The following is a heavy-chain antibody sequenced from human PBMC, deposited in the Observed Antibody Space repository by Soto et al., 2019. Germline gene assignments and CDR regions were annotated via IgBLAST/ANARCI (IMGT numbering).Heavy chain of an antibody. CDR2: INPSGST. CDR3: ARVDCSGGSCYSIDY. D-gene: IGHD2-15*01. Sequence: GASVKVSCKASGYTFTSYYMHWVRQAPGQGLEWMGIINPSGSTSYAQKFQGRVTMTRDTSTSTVYMELSSLRSGDTAVYYCARVDCSGGSCYSIDYWG. V-gene: IGHV1-46*03. J-gene: IGHJ4*01. CDR1: GYTFTSYY.